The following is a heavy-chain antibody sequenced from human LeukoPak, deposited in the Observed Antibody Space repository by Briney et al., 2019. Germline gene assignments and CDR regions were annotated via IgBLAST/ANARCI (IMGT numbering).Heavy chain of an antibody. CDR2: ISSSGSTI. V-gene: IGHV3-48*03. D-gene: IGHD1-26*01. CDR3: ASLYSGSYWGGDY. Sequence: GGSLRLSCAASGFTFSSYEMNWVRQASGKGLEWVSYISSSGSTIYYADSVKGRFTISRDNAKNSLYLQMNSLRAEDTAVYYCASLYSGSYWGGDYWGQGTLVTVSS. CDR1: GFTFSSYE. J-gene: IGHJ4*02.